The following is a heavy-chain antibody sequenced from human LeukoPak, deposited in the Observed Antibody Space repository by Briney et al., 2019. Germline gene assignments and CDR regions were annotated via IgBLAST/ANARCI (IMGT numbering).Heavy chain of an antibody. Sequence: GASVKVSCKASGYTFTGYYMHWVRQAPGQGLEWMGWINPNSGGTNYAQKFQGRVTMTRDTSISTAYMELSRLRSDDTAVYYCARGLTGIAAAGTFYMDVWGKGTTVTVSS. D-gene: IGHD6-13*01. V-gene: IGHV1-2*02. J-gene: IGHJ6*03. CDR3: ARGLTGIAAAGTFYMDV. CDR2: INPNSGGT. CDR1: GYTFTGYY.